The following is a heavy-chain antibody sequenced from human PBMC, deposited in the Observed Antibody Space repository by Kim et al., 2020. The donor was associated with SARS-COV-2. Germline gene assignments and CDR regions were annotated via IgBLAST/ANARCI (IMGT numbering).Heavy chain of an antibody. CDR3: ARVCGYSYGSFDY. Sequence: SETLSLTCTVSGGSISSSSYYWGWIRQPPGKGLEWIGSIYYSGSTYYNPSLKSRVTISVDTSKNQFSLKLSSVTAADTAVYYCARVCGYSYGSFDYWGQG. D-gene: IGHD5-18*01. CDR1: GGSISSSSYY. CDR2: IYYSGST. J-gene: IGHJ4*02. V-gene: IGHV4-39*07.